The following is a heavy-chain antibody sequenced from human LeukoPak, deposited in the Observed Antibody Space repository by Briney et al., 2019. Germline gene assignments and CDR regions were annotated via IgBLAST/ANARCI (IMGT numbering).Heavy chain of an antibody. CDR1: GFTFSTYN. J-gene: IGHJ4*02. CDR2: ISSSSNYK. V-gene: IGHV3-21*01. CDR3: ARGRMDDYDDYPDC. Sequence: PGGSLRLSCAASGFTFSTYNMNWVRQAPGKGLEWVSSISSSSNYKYYADSVKGRFTISRDNAKNSLYLQMNSLRAEDTAVYYCARGRMDDYDDYPDCWGQGTLVTVSS. D-gene: IGHD4-17*01.